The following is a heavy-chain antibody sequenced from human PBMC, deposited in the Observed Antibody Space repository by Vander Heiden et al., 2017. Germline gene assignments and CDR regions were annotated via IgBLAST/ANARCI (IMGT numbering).Heavy chain of an antibody. D-gene: IGHD3-3*01. V-gene: IGHV3-23*01. CDR3: AKNYDFWSGYSLVYFDY. CDR2: SSGSGGST. Sequence: EVQLLESVVGLVQPGSSLRLSCADSAFNSTSHAMCCVRPAAGKGLDWVSTSSGSGGSTYYADSVKGRFTISRDNSKNTLYLQMNSLRAEDTTVYYCAKNYDFWSGYSLVYFDYWGQVTLVTVSS. CDR1: AFNSTSHA. J-gene: IGHJ4*02.